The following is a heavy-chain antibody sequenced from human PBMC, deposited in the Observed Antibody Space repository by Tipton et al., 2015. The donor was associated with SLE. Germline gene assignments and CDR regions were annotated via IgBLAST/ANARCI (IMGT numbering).Heavy chain of an antibody. D-gene: IGHD1-14*01. CDR1: GYSISSGYY. V-gene: IGHV4-38-2*01. Sequence: TLSLTCAVSGYSISSGYYWGWIRQPPGKGLEWIGNSYYSGNTYYNPSLKSRVTISADTSKNQFSLKLSSVTAADTAVYYCARQGPEGGFDYWGQGTLVTVSS. CDR3: ARQGPEGGFDY. J-gene: IGHJ4*02. CDR2: SYYSGNT.